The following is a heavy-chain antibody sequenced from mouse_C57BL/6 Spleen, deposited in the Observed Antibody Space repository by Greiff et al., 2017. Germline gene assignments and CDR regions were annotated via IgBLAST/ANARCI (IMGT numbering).Heavy chain of an antibody. CDR1: GYAFSSSW. CDR3: ARSGGVYFDY. CDR2: IYPGDGDT. Sequence: QVQLQQSGPELVKPGASVKISCKASGYAFSSSWMNWVKQRPGKGLEWIGRIYPGDGDTNYNGKFKGKATLTADKSSSTAYMQLSSLTSEDSAVYFCARSGGVYFDYWGQGTLSQSPQ. D-gene: IGHD3-1*01. V-gene: IGHV1-82*01. J-gene: IGHJ2*01.